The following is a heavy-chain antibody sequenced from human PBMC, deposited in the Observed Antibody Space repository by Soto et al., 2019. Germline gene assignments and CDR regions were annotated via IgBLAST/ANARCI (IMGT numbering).Heavy chain of an antibody. CDR3: GRGRSGQIVVFY. V-gene: IGHV1-2*02. J-gene: IGHJ4*02. CDR1: GYTFSGHY. Sequence: ASVKVSCKASGYTFSGHYIHWVRQAPEQGPEWMGEIGPESGATRYAQKFQGRVTMTMDTSVTTVYMELKNLSPDDTAVYYCGRGRSGQIVVFYWGQGTPVTVSS. CDR2: IGPESGAT. D-gene: IGHD1-26*01.